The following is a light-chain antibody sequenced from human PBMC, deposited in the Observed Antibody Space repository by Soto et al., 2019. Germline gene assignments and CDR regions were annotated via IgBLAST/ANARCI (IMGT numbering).Light chain of an antibody. CDR1: QSVSSN. CDR2: GAS. Sequence: EIVMTQSPATLSVSPGERATLSCRASQSVSSNLAWYQQKPGQAPRLLIYGASTRATGIPARFSGSGSGTDFTLTISSLQSEDFALYYCQQYHNWPPYTFGQGTKLEIK. V-gene: IGKV3-15*01. CDR3: QQYHNWPPYT. J-gene: IGKJ2*01.